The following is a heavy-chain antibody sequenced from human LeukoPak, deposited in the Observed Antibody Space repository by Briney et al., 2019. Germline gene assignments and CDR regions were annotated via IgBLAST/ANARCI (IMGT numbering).Heavy chain of an antibody. V-gene: IGHV1-69*13. CDR3: ARGDMWFGELPEYYFDY. CDR2: IIPIFGTA. D-gene: IGHD3-10*01. CDR1: GGTFSSYA. J-gene: IGHJ4*02. Sequence: ASVKVSCKASGGTFSSYAISWVRQAPGQGLEWMGGIIPIFGTANYAQKFQGRVTITADESTSTAYMELSSLRSEDTAVYYCARGDMWFGELPEYYFDYWGQGTLVTVSS.